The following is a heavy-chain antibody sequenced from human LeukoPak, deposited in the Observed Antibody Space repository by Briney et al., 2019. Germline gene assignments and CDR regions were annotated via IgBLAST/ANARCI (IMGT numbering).Heavy chain of an antibody. CDR2: IKQDGSER. D-gene: IGHD2-15*01. Sequence: GGSLRLSCAASGFTFSTYWMSWVRQAPGKGLEWVANIKQDGSERYYVDSVNGRFTISRDNAMNSLFLQINSLRAEDTAVYYCARELGYCSGGRCYAPNWVDPWGQGTLVSVSS. CDR3: ARELGYCSGGRCYAPNWVDP. CDR1: GFTFSTYW. J-gene: IGHJ5*02. V-gene: IGHV3-7*04.